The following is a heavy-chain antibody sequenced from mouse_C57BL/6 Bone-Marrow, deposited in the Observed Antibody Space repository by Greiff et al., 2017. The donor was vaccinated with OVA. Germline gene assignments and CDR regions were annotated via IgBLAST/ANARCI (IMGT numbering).Heavy chain of an antibody. Sequence: EVQRVESGPGLVKPSQSLSLTCSVTGYSITSGYYWNWIRQFPGNKLEWMGYISYDGSNNYNPSLKNRISITRDTSKNQFFLKLNSVTTEDTATYYCARDRELGGYFDYWGQGTTLTVSS. CDR3: ARDRELGGYFDY. CDR2: ISYDGSN. D-gene: IGHD4-1*01. V-gene: IGHV3-6*01. J-gene: IGHJ2*01. CDR1: GYSITSGYY.